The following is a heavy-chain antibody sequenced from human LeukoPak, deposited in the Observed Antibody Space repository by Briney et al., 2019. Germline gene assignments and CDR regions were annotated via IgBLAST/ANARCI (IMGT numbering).Heavy chain of an antibody. CDR2: ISAYNGNT. V-gene: IGHV1-18*04. CDR3: ARESRGYFQH. CDR1: GYTFTDYY. J-gene: IGHJ1*01. Sequence: ASVKVSCKVSGYTFTDYYIHWVQQAPGQGLEWMGWISAYNGNTNYAQKLQGRVTMTTDTSTSTAYMELRSLRSDDTAVYYCARESRGYFQHWGQGTLVTVSS.